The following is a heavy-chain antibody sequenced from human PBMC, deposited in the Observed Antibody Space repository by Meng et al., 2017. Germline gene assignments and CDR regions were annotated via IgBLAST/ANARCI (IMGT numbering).Heavy chain of an antibody. CDR3: ARGRWRGNRFDP. CDR2: INHSGST. D-gene: IGHD3-10*01. Sequence: QGRPQQGGSGRLKPSETLSPTCAGYGGSFSGYYWSWIRQPPGKGLEWIGEINHSGSTNYNPSLKSRVTISVDTSKNQFSPKLSSVTAADTAVYYCARGRWRGNRFDPWGQGTLVTVSS. J-gene: IGHJ5*02. CDR1: GGSFSGYY. V-gene: IGHV4-34*01.